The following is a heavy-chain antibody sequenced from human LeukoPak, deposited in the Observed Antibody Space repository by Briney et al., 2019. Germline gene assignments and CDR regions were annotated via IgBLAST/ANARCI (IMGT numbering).Heavy chain of an antibody. CDR2: IIPIFGTA. CDR3: ARCGSSTSCQRELSFDY. V-gene: IGHV1-69*01. D-gene: IGHD2-2*01. Sequence: GSSVKVSCKASGGTFSSYAISWVRQAPGQGLEWMGGIIPIFGTANYAQKFQGRVTITADESTSTAYMERSSLRSEDTAVYYCARCGSSTSCQRELSFDYWGQGTLVTVSS. J-gene: IGHJ4*02. CDR1: GGTFSSYA.